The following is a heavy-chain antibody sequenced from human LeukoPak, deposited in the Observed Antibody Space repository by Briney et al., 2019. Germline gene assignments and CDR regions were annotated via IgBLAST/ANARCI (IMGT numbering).Heavy chain of an antibody. V-gene: IGHV3-53*01. Sequence: PGGSLRLSCAASGFTVSSNYMSWVRQAPGKGLEWVSVIYSGGSTYYADSVKGRFTISRDNSKNTLYLQMNSLRAEDTAVYYCARMVPVVVPAAMQHYYYYMDVWGKGTTVTISS. J-gene: IGHJ6*03. CDR2: IYSGGST. D-gene: IGHD2-2*01. CDR1: GFTVSSNY. CDR3: ARMVPVVVPAAMQHYYYYMDV.